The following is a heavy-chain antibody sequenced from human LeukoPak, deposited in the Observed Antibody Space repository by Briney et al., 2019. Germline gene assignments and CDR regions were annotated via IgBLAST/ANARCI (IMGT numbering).Heavy chain of an antibody. V-gene: IGHV4-61*01. CDR3: ARGIGSFYYFDY. CDR1: GGSVSSGSYY. Sequence: PSETLSLTCTVSGGSVSSGSYYWSWIRQPPGKGLEWIGYIFYTGSTNYSPSLKSRVTISLDASKNQFSLKVSSVTAADTAVYYCARGIGSFYYFDYWGQGARVTVSS. J-gene: IGHJ4*02. D-gene: IGHD2-15*01. CDR2: IFYTGST.